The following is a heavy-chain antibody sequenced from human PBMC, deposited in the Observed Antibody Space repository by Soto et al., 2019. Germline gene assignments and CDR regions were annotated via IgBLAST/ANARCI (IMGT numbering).Heavy chain of an antibody. CDR3: ARLEPVEGSGSSVNGMDV. J-gene: IGHJ6*02. D-gene: IGHD3-10*01. V-gene: IGHV4-34*01. Sequence: TSETLSLTCAVYGGSFSGYYWSWIRQPPGKGLEWIGEINHSGSTNYNPSLKSRVTISVDTSKNQFSLKLSSVTAADTAVYYCARLEPVEGSGSSVNGMDVWGQGTTVTVSS. CDR2: INHSGST. CDR1: GGSFSGYY.